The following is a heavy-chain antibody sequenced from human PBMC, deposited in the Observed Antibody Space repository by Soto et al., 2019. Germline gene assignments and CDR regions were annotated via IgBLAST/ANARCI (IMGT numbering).Heavy chain of an antibody. V-gene: IGHV3-74*01. J-gene: IGHJ4*02. D-gene: IGHD2-2*01. Sequence: EVQLVESGGGSVQSGGSLRLSCAASGFTFSNYWMHWVRQAPRKGLIWLSRINSDGSITTYADSVRGRFTISRDNARNTLFLQMNSLSAEDTAVYYCARDYQGLGYWGQGTLVTVSS. CDR3: ARDYQGLGY. CDR2: INSDGSIT. CDR1: GFTFSNYW.